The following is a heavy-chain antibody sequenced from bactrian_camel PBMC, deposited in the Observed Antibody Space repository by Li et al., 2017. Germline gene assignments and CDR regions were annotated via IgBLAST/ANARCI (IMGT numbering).Heavy chain of an antibody. CDR3: AGGRTSGSCRTYVDFPY. V-gene: IGHV3S54*01. J-gene: IGHJ4*01. CDR1: GNTRSRNV. CDR2: IWLGGRST. Sequence: HVQLVESGGGSVQTGGSLRLSCVLSGNTRSRNVMGWFRQVPGEEREGVARIWLGGRSTAYADSAKGRFTISRENTKNTLCLQINSLKPEDTAMYYCAGGRTSGSCRTYVDFPYRGQGTQVTVS. D-gene: IGHD2*01.